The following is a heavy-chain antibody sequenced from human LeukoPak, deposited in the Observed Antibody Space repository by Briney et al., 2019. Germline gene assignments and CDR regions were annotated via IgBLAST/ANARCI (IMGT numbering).Heavy chain of an antibody. D-gene: IGHD3-3*01. V-gene: IGHV3-7*01. CDR2: IKHDGSEK. CDR1: GFIFTNYF. Sequence: GGSLRLSCAASGFIFTNYFMSWARQAPGKGLEWVASIKHDGSEKYYVDSVRGRFTISRDNTMNSLYLQMSSLRAEDTAVYYCATDRGWRTSGYYLYYFEYWGQGTLVTYSS. J-gene: IGHJ4*02. CDR3: ATDRGWRTSGYYLYYFEY.